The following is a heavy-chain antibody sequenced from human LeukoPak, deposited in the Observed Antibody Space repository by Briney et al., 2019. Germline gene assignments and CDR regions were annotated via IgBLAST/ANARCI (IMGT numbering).Heavy chain of an antibody. D-gene: IGHD4-23*01. J-gene: IGHJ5*02. CDR2: IIPIFGTA. V-gene: IGHV1-69*13. CDR1: GGTFSSYA. CDR3: ARLTPNWFDP. Sequence: SVKVSCKASGGTFSSYAISWVRQAPGQGLEWMGGIIPIFGTANYAQKFQGRVTITADESTSTAYMELSSLRSEDTAVYYWARLTPNWFDPWGQGTLVTVSS.